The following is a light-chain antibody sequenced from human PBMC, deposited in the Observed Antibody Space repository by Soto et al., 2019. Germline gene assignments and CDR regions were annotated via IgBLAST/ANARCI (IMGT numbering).Light chain of an antibody. J-gene: IGKJ2*01. CDR3: QQRNNWPLYT. CDR1: QSVDHY. Sequence: EIVLTQSPATLSLSPGERATLSCRASQSVDHYLAWYQQKPGQAPRLLIYDASNRATGIPARFSGSGSGTDFTLTISSLEPEDFAVYYCQQRNNWPLYTFGQGTKLEL. V-gene: IGKV3-11*01. CDR2: DAS.